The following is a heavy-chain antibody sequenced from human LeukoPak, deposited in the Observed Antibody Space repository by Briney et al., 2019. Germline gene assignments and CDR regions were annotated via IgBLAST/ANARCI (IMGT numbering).Heavy chain of an antibody. CDR3: ARQDHGDHGRPNWFEP. CDR1: GGSISNICYC. Sequence: SETLSLTCTVSGGSISNICYCWGWVRQPPGKDLERFGSIYYTGSTYYNPSLKRQVTVSVDTSKNQFSLKLSSVTAADTAKYYCARQDHGDHGRPNWFEPWGQGTLVTVSS. J-gene: IGHJ5*02. V-gene: IGHV4-39*01. CDR2: IYYTGST. D-gene: IGHD5-24*01.